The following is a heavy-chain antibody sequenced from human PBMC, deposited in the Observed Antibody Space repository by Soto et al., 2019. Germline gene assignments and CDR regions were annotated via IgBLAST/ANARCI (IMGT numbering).Heavy chain of an antibody. Sequence: PSETLSLTCSVSGGSISSYHWSWVRQPPGKGLEWIGYIYYSGTTKYNPSPKSRVAISVDTSKNQFSLKLSSVTAADTAVYYCARGFSPSDSVTSPYYYYYMDVWGKGTTVTVSS. CDR2: IYYSGTT. V-gene: IGHV4-59*12. D-gene: IGHD4-4*01. J-gene: IGHJ6*03. CDR3: ARGFSPSDSVTSPYYYYYMDV. CDR1: GGSISSYH.